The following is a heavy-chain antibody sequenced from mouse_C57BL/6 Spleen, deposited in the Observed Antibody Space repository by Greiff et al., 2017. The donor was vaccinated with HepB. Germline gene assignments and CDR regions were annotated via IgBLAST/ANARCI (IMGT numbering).Heavy chain of an antibody. CDR3: ARTRPPYDGHYGGFDY. D-gene: IGHD2-3*01. V-gene: IGHV2-2*01. CDR2: IWSGGST. CDR1: GFSLTSYG. Sequence: QVHVKQSGPGLVQPSQSLSITCTVSGFSLTSYGVHWVRQSPGKGLEWLGVIWSGGSTDYNAAFISRLSISKDNSKSQVFFKMNSLQADDTAIYYCARTRPPYDGHYGGFDYWGQGTTLTVSS. J-gene: IGHJ2*01.